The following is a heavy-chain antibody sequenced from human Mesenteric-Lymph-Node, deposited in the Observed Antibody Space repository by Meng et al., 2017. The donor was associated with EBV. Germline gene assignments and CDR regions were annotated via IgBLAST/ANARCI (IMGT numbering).Heavy chain of an antibody. Sequence: VQLQESGPGLVQLSGTLSPTWAVSGGSISSSNWWSWVRQPPGKGLEWIGEIYHSGSSNYNPSLESRVTMSVDKSKNQFSLKLRSVAAADTAVYYCARDGGGLWFGESKHFDSWGQGTLVTGSS. D-gene: IGHD3-10*01. V-gene: IGHV4-4*02. CDR2: IYHSGSS. CDR3: ARDGGGLWFGESKHFDS. J-gene: IGHJ4*02. CDR1: GGSISSSNW.